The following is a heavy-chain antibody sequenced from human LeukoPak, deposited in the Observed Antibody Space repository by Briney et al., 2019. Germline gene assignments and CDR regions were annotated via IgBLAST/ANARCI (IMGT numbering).Heavy chain of an antibody. J-gene: IGHJ4*02. Sequence: PGGSQSLFCAASGFTFSDHYMDWVRQAPGKGLEWVGRIRKKANSYTTEYAASVKGRFSISRDDSKNSLDLQMNSLNTEDTAVYYCARGFCSGGIVYSGDYWGRGTLVTVSS. CDR2: IRKKANSYTT. V-gene: IGHV3-72*01. CDR1: GFTFSDHY. D-gene: IGHD2-15*01. CDR3: ARGFCSGGIVYSGDY.